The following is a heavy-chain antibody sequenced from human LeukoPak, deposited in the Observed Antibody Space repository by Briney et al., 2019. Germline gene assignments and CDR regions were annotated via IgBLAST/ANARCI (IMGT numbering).Heavy chain of an antibody. J-gene: IGHJ4*02. D-gene: IGHD2-21*02. CDR1: GGSISSSNW. CDR3: ARDLRVVVTAIFDF. CDR2: IYHNGST. V-gene: IGHV4-4*02. Sequence: SGTLSLTCAVSGGSISSSNWWSWVRQPPGKGLEWIGEIYHNGSTNYNPSLKSRVTISVDTSKKQFSLKLNSVTAADTAVYYCARDLRVVVTAIFDFWGQGTLVTVSS.